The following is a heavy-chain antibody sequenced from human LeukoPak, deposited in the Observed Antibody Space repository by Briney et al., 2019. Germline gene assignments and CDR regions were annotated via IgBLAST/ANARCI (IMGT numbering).Heavy chain of an antibody. V-gene: IGHV3-7*01. CDR2: IKQDGSEK. CDR3: AKFADPGV. J-gene: IGHJ3*01. Sequence: ETLSLTCTVSGGSISSSSYYWGWIRQPPGKGLEWVANIKQDGSEKYYVDSVKGRFTISRDNAKNSLYLQMNSLRAEDTAVYYCAKFADPGVWGQGTMVTVSS. CDR1: GGSISSSSYY. D-gene: IGHD7-27*01.